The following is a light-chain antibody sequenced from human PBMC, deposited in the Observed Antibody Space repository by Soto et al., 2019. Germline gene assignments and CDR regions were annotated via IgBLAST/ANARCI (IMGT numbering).Light chain of an antibody. J-gene: IGKJ5*01. CDR3: QQSYSSPT. Sequence: DIQMTQSPSSLSASVGDRVAITCQASQSISGYLNWYQQKPGKAPSLLIYETSTLQSGVPSRFSGSGSGTDFTLTISSLQPEDFATYYCQQSYSSPTFGQGTRLEIK. CDR1: QSISGY. CDR2: ETS. V-gene: IGKV1-39*01.